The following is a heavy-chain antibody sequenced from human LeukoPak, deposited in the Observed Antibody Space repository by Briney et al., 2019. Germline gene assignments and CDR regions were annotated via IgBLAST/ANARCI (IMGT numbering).Heavy chain of an antibody. V-gene: IGHV4-34*01. CDR3: GSGDYGYFDY. CDR2: INHSGST. CDR1: GGSFSGYY. D-gene: IGHD4-17*01. Sequence: SETLSLTCAVYGGSFSGYYWSWIRQPPGKGLEWIGEINHSGSTNYNPSLKSRVTISVDTSKNQFSLKLSSVTAADTAVYYCGSGDYGYFDYWGQGALVTVSS. J-gene: IGHJ4*02.